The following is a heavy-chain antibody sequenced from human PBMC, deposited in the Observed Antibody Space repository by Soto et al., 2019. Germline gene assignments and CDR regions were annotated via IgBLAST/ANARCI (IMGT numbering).Heavy chain of an antibody. J-gene: IGHJ5*02. D-gene: IGHD3-3*01. CDR3: SGQDNWFDP. CDR2: ISSSSSYI. CDR1: GFTFSSYS. Sequence: LRLSCAASGFTFSSYSMNWVRQAPGKGLEWVSSISSSSSYIYYADSVKGRFTISRDNAKNSLYLQTNSLRAPATAPDFWSGQDNWFDPWGQGTLVTVSS. V-gene: IGHV3-21*01.